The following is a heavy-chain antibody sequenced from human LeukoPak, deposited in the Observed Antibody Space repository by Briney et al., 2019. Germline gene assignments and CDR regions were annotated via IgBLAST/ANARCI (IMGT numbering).Heavy chain of an antibody. CDR2: IYASGNT. J-gene: IGHJ4*02. Sequence: SETLSLTCSVSSGSINNYYWSWIRQPAGKGREWIRRIYASGNTNYSASSKSRVTMSVDMSKKKCSVKLRSVPAADTAVYYCAICSGGSCEWGQGTLVTV. CDR1: SGSINNYY. V-gene: IGHV4-4*07. D-gene: IGHD2-15*01. CDR3: AICSGGSCE.